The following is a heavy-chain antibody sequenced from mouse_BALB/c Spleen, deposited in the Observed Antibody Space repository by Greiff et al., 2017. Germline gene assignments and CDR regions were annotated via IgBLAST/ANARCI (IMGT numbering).Heavy chain of an antibody. CDR1: GYSITSYYA. D-gene: IGHD1-1*01. J-gene: IGHJ2*01. CDR3: ARLSNYYYGSSDGYFDY. CDR2: ISYSGST. V-gene: IGHV3-2*02. Sequence: DVKLQESGPGLVKPSQSLSLTCTVTGYSITSYYAWNWIRQFPGNKLEWMGYISYSGSTSYNPSLKSRISITRDTSKNQFFLQLNSVTTEDTATYYCARLSNYYYGSSDGYFDYWGQGTTLTVSS.